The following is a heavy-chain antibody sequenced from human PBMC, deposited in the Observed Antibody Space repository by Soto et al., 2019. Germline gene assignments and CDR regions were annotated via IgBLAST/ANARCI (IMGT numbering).Heavy chain of an antibody. CDR3: ARGGSLNWYLDP. CDR1: GFTFSSYW. D-gene: IGHD1-26*01. V-gene: IGHV3-74*01. CDR2: INSDGSST. J-gene: IGHJ2*01. Sequence: EVQLVESGGGLVQPGGSLRLSCAASGFTFSSYWMHWVRQAPGKGLVWVSRINSDGSSTSYADSVKGRFTISRDNAKDTLYLEMNSLRAEDTAVYYCARGGSLNWYLDPWGPGTLVTVSS.